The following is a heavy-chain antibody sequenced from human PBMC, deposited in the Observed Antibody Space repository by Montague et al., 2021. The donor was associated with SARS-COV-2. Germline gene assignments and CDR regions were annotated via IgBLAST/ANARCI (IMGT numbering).Heavy chain of an antibody. V-gene: IGHV4-34*01. J-gene: IGHJ5*01. Sequence: SETLSLTCTVNGSSFLSYYWSWIRQPPAGGLELIWEVHLNGNACYNSSLTSRGTISVSTSSSQFSLRLTSVTAADTAVYYCARARGIHYMSGFDSWGQGTLVIVSS. CDR3: ARARGIHYMSGFDS. CDR1: GSSFLSYY. D-gene: IGHD1-26*01. CDR2: VHLNGNA.